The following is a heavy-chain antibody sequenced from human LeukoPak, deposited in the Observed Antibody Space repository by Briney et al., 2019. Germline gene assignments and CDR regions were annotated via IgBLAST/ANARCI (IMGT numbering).Heavy chain of an antibody. Sequence: PSETLSLTCTVSGGSISSGDYYWSWIRQPPGKGLEWIAEINHRGTTHYNPSLKSRVNISTDTSKNQFSLHLDSVTAADTAVYYCARSWAGMYYPFYYFDYWGQGTLVSVSS. CDR3: ARSWAGMYYPFYYFDY. J-gene: IGHJ4*02. CDR2: INHRGTT. D-gene: IGHD1-26*01. CDR1: GGSISSGDYY. V-gene: IGHV4-39*07.